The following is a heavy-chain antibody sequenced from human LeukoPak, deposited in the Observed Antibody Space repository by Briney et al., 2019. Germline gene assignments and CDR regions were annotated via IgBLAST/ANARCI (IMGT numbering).Heavy chain of an antibody. CDR1: GFTLSNYA. V-gene: IGHV3-23*01. J-gene: IGHJ4*02. CDR2: ISGSGGTT. CDR3: AKDSTGSSWYFDY. D-gene: IGHD6-13*01. Sequence: PGGSLRLSCAASGFTLSNYAMNWVRQAPGKGLEWVSTISGSGGTTYYADSVKGRFTISRDNSKNTLYLQVNSLRAEDTALYYCAKDSTGSSWYFDYWGQGTLVTVSS.